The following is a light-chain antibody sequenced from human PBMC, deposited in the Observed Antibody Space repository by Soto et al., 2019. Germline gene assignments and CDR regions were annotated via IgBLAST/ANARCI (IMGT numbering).Light chain of an antibody. CDR3: QRYSTWPIP. CDR1: QSVSSN. J-gene: IGKJ3*01. V-gene: IGKV3-15*01. Sequence: EIVMTQSPATLSVSPGERATLSCRASQSVSSNLAWYQQKPGQAPRLLIYGASTRENVIPARFSGSGSGTEFTLTISSLQSEDFAVYYCQRYSTWPIPFGPGTKVDIK. CDR2: GAS.